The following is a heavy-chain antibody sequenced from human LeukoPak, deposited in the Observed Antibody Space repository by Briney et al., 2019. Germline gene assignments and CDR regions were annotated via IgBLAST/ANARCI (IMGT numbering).Heavy chain of an antibody. J-gene: IGHJ4*02. D-gene: IGHD1-26*01. CDR1: GGSISSGSYY. V-gene: IGHV4-61*02. CDR3: AKSGGYGLIDY. CDR2: IYTSGST. Sequence: SETLSLTCTVSGGSISSGSYYWSWIRQPAGKGLEWIGRIYTSGSTNYNPSLKSRVTISVDTSKNQFSLRLSSVTAADTAMYYCAKSGGYGLIDYWGQGTLVTVSS.